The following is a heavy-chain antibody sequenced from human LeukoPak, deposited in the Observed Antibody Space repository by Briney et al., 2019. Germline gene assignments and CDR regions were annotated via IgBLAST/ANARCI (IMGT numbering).Heavy chain of an antibody. Sequence: PGGSLRLSCAASGFTFSSHWMHWVRPAPGKGLVWVSGIETDGTATSYADSVRGRFTISRDNAKDTLYLQMNSLRAEDTAVYYCARDRPHNWFDPWGQGTLVTVSS. D-gene: IGHD6-6*01. V-gene: IGHV3-74*01. CDR1: GFTFSSHW. CDR2: IETDGTAT. J-gene: IGHJ5*02. CDR3: ARDRPHNWFDP.